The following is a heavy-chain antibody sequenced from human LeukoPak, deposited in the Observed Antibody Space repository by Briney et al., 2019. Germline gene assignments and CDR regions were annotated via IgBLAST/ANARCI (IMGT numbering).Heavy chain of an antibody. Sequence: ASVKVSRKASGYTFTSYDINWVRQATGQGLEWMGWMNPNSGNTGYAQKFQGRVTMTRNTSISTAYMELSSLRSEDTAVYYCAGGGHYDFWSGYYTPYYFDYWGQGTLVTVSS. J-gene: IGHJ4*02. CDR3: AGGGHYDFWSGYYTPYYFDY. CDR2: MNPNSGNT. CDR1: GYTFTSYD. V-gene: IGHV1-8*01. D-gene: IGHD3-3*01.